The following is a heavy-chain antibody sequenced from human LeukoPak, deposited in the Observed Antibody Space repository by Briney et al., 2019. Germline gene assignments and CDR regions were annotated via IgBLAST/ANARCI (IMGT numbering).Heavy chain of an antibody. Sequence: PGGSLRLSCAASGFTFSIYWMSWVRQAPVKGLGWVANIKQDGSEKYYVGSVKGRFTISRDNAKNSLYLQMNSLRAEDTAVYYCARDDSSGYYYSWGQGTLVTVSS. CDR2: IKQDGSEK. V-gene: IGHV3-7*01. D-gene: IGHD3-22*01. CDR3: ARDDSSGYYYS. J-gene: IGHJ4*02. CDR1: GFTFSIYW.